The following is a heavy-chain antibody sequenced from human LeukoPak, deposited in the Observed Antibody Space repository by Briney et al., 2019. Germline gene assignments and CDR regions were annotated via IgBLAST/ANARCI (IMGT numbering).Heavy chain of an antibody. CDR3: ARALGSSSDY. Sequence: GGSLRLSCAASGFAFSRDWMHWVRQAPGKGLVWVSRINSDGSSTSYADSVKGRFTISRDNAKNTLYLQMNSLRAEDTAVYYCARALGSSSDYWGQGTLVTVTS. D-gene: IGHD1-26*01. CDR2: INSDGSST. CDR1: GFAFSRDW. V-gene: IGHV3-74*01. J-gene: IGHJ4*02.